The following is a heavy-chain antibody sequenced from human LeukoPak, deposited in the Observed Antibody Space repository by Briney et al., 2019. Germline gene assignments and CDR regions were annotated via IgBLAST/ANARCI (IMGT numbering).Heavy chain of an antibody. V-gene: IGHV4-59*01. CDR1: GGSISSYY. CDR3: ARGVSRSGLGY. Sequence: SETLSLTCTVSGGSISSYYWSWIRQPPGKGLEGIGYIYYSGSTNYNPSLKSRVTISVATSKNQFSLKLSSVTAADTAVYYCARGVSRSGLGYWGQGTLVTVSS. D-gene: IGHD1-14*01. J-gene: IGHJ4*02. CDR2: IYYSGST.